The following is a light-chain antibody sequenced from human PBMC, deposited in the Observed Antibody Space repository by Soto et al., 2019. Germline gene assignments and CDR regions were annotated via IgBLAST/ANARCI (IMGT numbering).Light chain of an antibody. CDR1: QGISNW. Sequence: DIQRTQSPSSVSASVGDRVSITCRASQGISNWLAWYQQKPGRAPKLLIYTGSSLQSGVPSRFSGTGSGTDFTLTISRLQPEDVATYYCQQANSFTLTFGGGTKVESK. CDR2: TGS. J-gene: IGKJ4*01. CDR3: QQANSFTLT. V-gene: IGKV1-12*01.